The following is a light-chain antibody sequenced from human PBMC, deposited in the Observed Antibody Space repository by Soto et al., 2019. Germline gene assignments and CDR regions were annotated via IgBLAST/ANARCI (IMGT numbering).Light chain of an antibody. V-gene: IGKV3-15*01. CDR2: GAS. J-gene: IGKJ2*01. Sequence: EIVMTQSPATLSVSPGERATLSCRASQSVSSNLAWYQQKPGQAPRLLIYGASTRATGIPARFSGSGSGTEFTLTISSLQSEDFAVYYCQQLNSYLYTFGQGTKLEIK. CDR1: QSVSSN. CDR3: QQLNSYLYT.